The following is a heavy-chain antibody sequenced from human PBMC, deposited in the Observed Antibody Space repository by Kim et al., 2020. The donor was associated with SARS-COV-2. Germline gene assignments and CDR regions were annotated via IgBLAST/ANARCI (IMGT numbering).Heavy chain of an antibody. D-gene: IGHD3-16*02. CDR3: ARGDDYVWGSYRQGGFDY. CDR1: GFTFSSYS. V-gene: IGHV3-48*02. Sequence: GGSLRLSCAASGFTFSSYSMNWVRQAPGKGLEWVSYISSSSSTIYYADSVKGRFTISRDNAKNSLYLQMNSLRDEDTAVYYCARGDDYVWGSYRQGGFDYWGQGTLVTVSS. CDR2: ISSSSSTI. J-gene: IGHJ4*02.